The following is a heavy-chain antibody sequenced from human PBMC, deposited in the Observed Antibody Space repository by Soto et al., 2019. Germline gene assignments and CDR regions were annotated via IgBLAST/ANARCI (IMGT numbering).Heavy chain of an antibody. D-gene: IGHD4-17*01. V-gene: IGHV4-31*03. CDR1: GGSIGSGAPY. J-gene: IGHJ4*02. CDR3: ARGNYGGMLDF. CDR2: IFFNAST. Sequence: TLSLTCTASGGSIGSGAPYGTWIRHHPGKGLEWIGKIFFNASTHHNPALKSRLILSDDTSNNQLSLKMTAVTAADTAIYSCARGNYGGMLDFWGPGTLVTVSS.